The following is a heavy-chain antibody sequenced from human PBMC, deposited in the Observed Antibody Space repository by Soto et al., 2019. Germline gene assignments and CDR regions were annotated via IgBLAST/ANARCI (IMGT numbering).Heavy chain of an antibody. CDR2: IYTDAST. D-gene: IGHD1-1*01. CDR3: TSGTSGSSCPLC. J-gene: IGHJ4*02. V-gene: IGHV3-53*04. Sequence: EVQLVESGGGLVQPGGSLRLSCAASGFTVSSKYMSWVRQAPGKGLEWLSVIYTDASTYYADSVKGRVTISRHNSKNTLYLQMNSLRAEDTAVYYWTSGTSGSSCPLCWGQGTGVTVSS. CDR1: GFTVSSKY.